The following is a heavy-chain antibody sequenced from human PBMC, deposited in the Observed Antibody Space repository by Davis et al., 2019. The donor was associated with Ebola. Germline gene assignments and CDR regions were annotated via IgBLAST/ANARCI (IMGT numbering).Heavy chain of an antibody. CDR1: GFTFSSYG. CDR3: ARDLGHIVVVTAILLGMDV. J-gene: IGHJ6*02. V-gene: IGHV3-33*01. D-gene: IGHD2-21*02. Sequence: GESLKISCAASGFTFSSYGMHWVRQAPGKGLEWVAVIWYDGSNKYYADSVKGRFTISRDNSKNTLYLQMNSLRAEDTAVYYCARDLGHIVVVTAILLGMDVWGQGTTVTVSS. CDR2: IWYDGSNK.